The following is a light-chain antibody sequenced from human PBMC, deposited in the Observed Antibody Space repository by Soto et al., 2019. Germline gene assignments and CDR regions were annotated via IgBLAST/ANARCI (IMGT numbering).Light chain of an antibody. Sequence: DIVMTQSPLPLPVTPGEPASISCRASQSLLHSDGYNYVDWYLQKPGQSPQLPIYLGSNRASGVPDRLSGSGSGTDFTLKISRVEAEEVGVYFCMQSLHTPPTFGGGTKVEIK. J-gene: IGKJ4*02. CDR3: MQSLHTPPT. V-gene: IGKV2-28*01. CDR2: LGS. CDR1: QSLLHSDGYNY.